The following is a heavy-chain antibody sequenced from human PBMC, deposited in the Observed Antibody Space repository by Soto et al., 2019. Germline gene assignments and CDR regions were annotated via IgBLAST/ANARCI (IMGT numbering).Heavy chain of an antibody. D-gene: IGHD2-2*02. J-gene: IGHJ6*02. V-gene: IGHV4-61*01. CDR1: GGSVSSGSYY. CDR3: ASVTRTCISTSCYRYYYGMDV. CDR2: IYYSGST. Sequence: QVQLQESVPGLVKPSETLSLTCTVSGGSVSSGSYYWSWIRQPPGKGLEWIGYIYYSGSTNYNPSLKRRVTISVDTSKNQFSLKLSSVTAADTAVYYCASVTRTCISTSCYRYYYGMDVWGQGTTVTVSS.